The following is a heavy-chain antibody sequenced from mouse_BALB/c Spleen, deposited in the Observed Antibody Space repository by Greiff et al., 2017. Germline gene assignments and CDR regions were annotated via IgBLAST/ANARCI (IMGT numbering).Heavy chain of an antibody. V-gene: IGHV1S126*01. CDR3: ARKTYYGNYDFDY. D-gene: IGHD2-10*01. Sequence: QVQLQQSGPQLVRPGASVKISCKASGYSFTSYWMHWVKQRPGQGLEWIGMIDPSDSETRLNQKFKDKATLTVDKSSSTAYMQLSSPTSEDSAVYYCARKTYYGNYDFDYWGQGTTLTVSS. J-gene: IGHJ2*01. CDR2: IDPSDSET. CDR1: GYSFTSYW.